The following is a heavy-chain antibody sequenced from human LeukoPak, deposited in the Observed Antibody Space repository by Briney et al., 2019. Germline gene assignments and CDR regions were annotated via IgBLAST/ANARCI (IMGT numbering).Heavy chain of an antibody. CDR1: GFTFSSYG. J-gene: IGHJ6*02. D-gene: IGHD2-21*01. CDR3: AREGYGIPPGMDV. CDR2: IWYDGSNK. V-gene: IGHV3-33*01. Sequence: PGGSLRLSCAASGFTFSSYGMHWVRQAPGKGLEWVAVIWYDGSNKYYADSVKGRFTISRDNSKNTLYLQMNSLRAEDTAVYYCAREGYGIPPGMDVWGQGTTVTVSS.